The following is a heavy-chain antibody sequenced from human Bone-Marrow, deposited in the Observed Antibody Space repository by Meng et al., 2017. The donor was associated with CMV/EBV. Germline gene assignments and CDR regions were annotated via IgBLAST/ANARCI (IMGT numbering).Heavy chain of an antibody. J-gene: IGHJ6*02. CDR3: ARVGAVGSSTPKDV. CDR1: GGSISSYY. D-gene: IGHD2-2*01. V-gene: IGHV4-59*01. CDR2: IYYSGST. Sequence: SETLSLTCTVSGGSISSYYWNWIRQPPGKGLEWIGYIYYSGSTNYNPSLKSRVTISVDTSKNQFSLKLSSVTAADTAVYYCARVGAVGSSTPKDVWGQGTTVTVSS.